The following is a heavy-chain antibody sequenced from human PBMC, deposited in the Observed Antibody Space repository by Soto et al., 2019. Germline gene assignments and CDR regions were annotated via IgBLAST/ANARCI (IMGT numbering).Heavy chain of an antibody. V-gene: IGHV3-23*01. CDR3: AKPIIHHRSHVRYFDY. D-gene: IGHD2-15*01. CDR1: GFTFSSYA. CDR2: ISGSGGST. J-gene: IGHJ4*02. Sequence: GGSLRLSCAASGFTFSSYAMSWVRQAPGKGLEWVSAISGSGGSTYYADSVKGRFTISRDNSKNTLYLQMNSLRAEDTAVYYCAKPIIHHRSHVRYFDYWGQGTLVTVSS.